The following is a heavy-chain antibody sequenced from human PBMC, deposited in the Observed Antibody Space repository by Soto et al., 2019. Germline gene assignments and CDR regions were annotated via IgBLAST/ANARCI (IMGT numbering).Heavy chain of an antibody. CDR3: ARVRYGDKRAAFDI. Sequence: GGSLRLSCAASGFTFSSYWMIWVRQAPGKGLEWVANIKQDGSEKYYVDSVKGRFTISRDNAKNSLYLQMNSLRAEDTAVYYCARVRYGDKRAAFDIWGQGTMVTVSS. CDR2: IKQDGSEK. J-gene: IGHJ3*02. CDR1: GFTFSSYW. D-gene: IGHD4-17*01. V-gene: IGHV3-7*01.